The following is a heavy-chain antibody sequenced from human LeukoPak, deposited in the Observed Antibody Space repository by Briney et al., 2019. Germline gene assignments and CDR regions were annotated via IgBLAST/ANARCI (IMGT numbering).Heavy chain of an antibody. Sequence: SETLSLTCTVSGGSISTHFWTWIRQPPGMGLEWIGYIYYTGSTNYNPSLKSRVTISLGTSKNQFSLHLSFVTAADTAVYYCARAPNGYYPLDYWGQGTLVTVSS. D-gene: IGHD3-22*01. CDR3: ARAPNGYYPLDY. CDR1: GGSISTHF. CDR2: IYYTGST. J-gene: IGHJ4*02. V-gene: IGHV4-59*11.